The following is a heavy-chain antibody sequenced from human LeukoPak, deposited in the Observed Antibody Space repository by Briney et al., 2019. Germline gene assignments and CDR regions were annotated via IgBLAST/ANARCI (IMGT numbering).Heavy chain of an antibody. CDR2: INPNSGGT. CDR1: GYAFTGHY. CDR3: ARDRRGSRRIFDGYDY. D-gene: IGHD6-13*01. V-gene: IGHV1-2*04. Sequence: ASVKVSCKASGYAFTGHYMHWVRQAPGQGLEWMGWINPNSGGTNYAQKFQGWVTMTRDTSISTAYMELSRLRSDDTAVYYCARDRRGSRRIFDGYDYWGQGTLVTVSS. J-gene: IGHJ4*02.